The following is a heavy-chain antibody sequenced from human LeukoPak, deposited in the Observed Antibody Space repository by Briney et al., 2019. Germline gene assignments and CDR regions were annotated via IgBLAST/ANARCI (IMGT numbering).Heavy chain of an antibody. CDR3: ERVSMSQY. V-gene: IGHV3-53*01. CDR1: GFSVSSNY. CDR2: IYSGDRT. D-gene: IGHD5/OR15-5a*01. Sequence: GGSLRLPCAASGFSVSSNYMSWVRQAPGKGLEWVSVIYSGDRTYYADSVKGRFTISRDSSKNTLYLQMNNLRVEDTAVYYCERVSMSQYWGQGTLVTVSS. J-gene: IGHJ4*02.